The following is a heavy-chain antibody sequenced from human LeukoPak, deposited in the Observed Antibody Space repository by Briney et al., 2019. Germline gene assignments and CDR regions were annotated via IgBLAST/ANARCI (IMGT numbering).Heavy chain of an antibody. D-gene: IGHD3-16*02. CDR2: ISSSSSTI. J-gene: IGHJ6*03. CDR1: GINFRAYW. Sequence: GGSLRLSFTTSGINFRAYWMGWVRQAPGKGLEWVSYISSSSSTIYYADSVKGRFTISRDNAKNSLYLQMNSLRAEDTAVYYCARVIVYNYYYYMDVWGKGTTVTVSS. V-gene: IGHV3-48*01. CDR3: ARVIVYNYYYYMDV.